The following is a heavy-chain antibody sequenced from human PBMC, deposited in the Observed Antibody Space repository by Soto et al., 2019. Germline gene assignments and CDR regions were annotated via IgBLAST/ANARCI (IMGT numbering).Heavy chain of an antibody. CDR3: TAYYDFWSGYYTQAEYFQH. CDR2: ISSNGGST. V-gene: IGHV3-64D*08. Sequence: GGSLRLSCSASGFPISSYAMRWVRKAPGKGLEYVSAISSNGGSTYYADSVKGRFTISRDNSKNTLYLQMSSLRAEDTAVYYCTAYYDFWSGYYTQAEYFQHWGQGTLVTVSS. J-gene: IGHJ1*01. D-gene: IGHD3-3*01. CDR1: GFPISSYA.